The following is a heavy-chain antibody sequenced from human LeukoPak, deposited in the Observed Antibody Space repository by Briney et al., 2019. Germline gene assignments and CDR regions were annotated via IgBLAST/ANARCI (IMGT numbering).Heavy chain of an antibody. CDR3: ASDINPGYGDYEYFQH. CDR2: INPNSGGT. V-gene: IGHV1-2*02. D-gene: IGHD4-17*01. Sequence: ASVTVSCKASGYTFTGYYMHWVRQAPGQGLEWMGWINPNSGGTNYAQKFQGRVTMTRDTSISTAYMELSRLRSDDTAVYYCASDINPGYGDYEYFQHWGQGTLVTVSS. J-gene: IGHJ1*01. CDR1: GYTFTGYY.